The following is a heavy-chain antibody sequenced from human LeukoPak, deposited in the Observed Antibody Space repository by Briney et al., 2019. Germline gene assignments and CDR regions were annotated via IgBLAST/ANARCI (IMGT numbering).Heavy chain of an antibody. CDR3: AREGQLWFRNANFDY. CDR1: GYTFTSYA. D-gene: IGHD5-18*01. J-gene: IGHJ4*02. CDR2: INAGNGNT. V-gene: IGHV1-3*01. Sequence: ASVKVSCKASGYTFTSYAMHWVRQAPGQRLEWMGWINAGNGNTKYSQKFQGRVTITRDTSASIAYMELSSLRSEDTAVYYCAREGQLWFRNANFDYWGQGTLVTVSS.